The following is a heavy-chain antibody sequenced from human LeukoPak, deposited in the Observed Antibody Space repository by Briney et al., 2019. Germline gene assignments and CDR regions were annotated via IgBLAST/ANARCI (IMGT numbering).Heavy chain of an antibody. CDR3: ARSRDGYNSVDY. CDR2: VYISGST. J-gene: IGHJ4*02. Sequence: SEALSLTCTVSGGSISSYSWSWIRQPAGKGLEWIGRVYISGSTNYNPSLKSRVTMSVDTSKNQFSLKLSSVTAADTAVYYCARSRDGYNSVDYWGQGTLVTVSS. CDR1: GGSISSYS. V-gene: IGHV4-4*07. D-gene: IGHD5-24*01.